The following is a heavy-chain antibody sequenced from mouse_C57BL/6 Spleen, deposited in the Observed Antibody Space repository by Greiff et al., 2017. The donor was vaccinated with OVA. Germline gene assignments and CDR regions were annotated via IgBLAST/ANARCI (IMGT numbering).Heavy chain of an antibody. D-gene: IGHD1-1*01. V-gene: IGHV1-64*01. CDR1: GYTFTSYW. CDR2: IHPNSGST. Sequence: QVQLQQPGAELVKPGASVKLSCKASGYTFTSYWMHWVKQRPGQGLEWIGMIHPNSGSTNYNEKFKSKATLTVDKSTSTAYMQLSSLTSEDSAVYYCARGGNYYYGSIDYWGQGTTLTVSS. J-gene: IGHJ2*01. CDR3: ARGGNYYYGSIDY.